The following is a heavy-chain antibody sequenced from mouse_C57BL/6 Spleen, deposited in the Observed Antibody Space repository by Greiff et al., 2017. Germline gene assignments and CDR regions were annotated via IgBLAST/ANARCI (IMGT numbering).Heavy chain of an antibody. V-gene: IGHV1-55*01. J-gene: IGHJ4*01. CDR2: IYPGSGST. CDR1: GYTFTSYW. Sequence: VQLQQPGAELVKPGASVKMSCKASGYTFTSYWITWVKQRPGQGLEWIGDIYPGSGSTNYNEKFKSKATLTVDTSSSTAYMQLSSLTSEDSAVYYCARSKYYGSGPMDYWGQGTSVTVSS. D-gene: IGHD1-1*01. CDR3: ARSKYYGSGPMDY.